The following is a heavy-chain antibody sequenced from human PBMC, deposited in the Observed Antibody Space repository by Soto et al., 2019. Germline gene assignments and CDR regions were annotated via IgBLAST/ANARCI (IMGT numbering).Heavy chain of an antibody. CDR3: ARHELESGSLPIFDY. D-gene: IGHD1-26*01. J-gene: IGHJ4*02. CDR2: IYYSGST. V-gene: IGHV4-30-4*01. Sequence: TLSLTCTVSGGSISSGDYYGRWIREPPGKGLEWIGYIYYSGSTYYNPSLKSRVTISVDTSKNQFSLKLSSVTAADTAVYYCARHELESGSLPIFDYWGQGTLVTVSS. CDR1: GGSISSGDYY.